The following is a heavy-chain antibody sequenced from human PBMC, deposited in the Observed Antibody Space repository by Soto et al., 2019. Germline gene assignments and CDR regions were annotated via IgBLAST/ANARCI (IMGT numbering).Heavy chain of an antibody. CDR2: IYYSGST. Sequence: SETLSLTCTVSGGSISSYYWSWIRQPPGKGLEWIGYIYYSGSTNYNPSLKSRVTISVDTSKNQFSLKLSSVTAADTAVYYCARVASTKYDFWSGNYMNWFDPWGQGTLVTSPQ. J-gene: IGHJ5*02. D-gene: IGHD3-3*01. CDR3: ARVASTKYDFWSGNYMNWFDP. V-gene: IGHV4-59*01. CDR1: GGSISSYY.